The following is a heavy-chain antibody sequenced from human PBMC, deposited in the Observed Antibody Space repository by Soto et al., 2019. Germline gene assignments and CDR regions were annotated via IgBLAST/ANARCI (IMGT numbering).Heavy chain of an antibody. V-gene: IGHV1-69*13. CDR3: ARDEVRHFYGSGSYSQFDY. CDR1: GGTFSSYA. D-gene: IGHD3-10*01. CDR2: IIPIFGTA. Sequence: SVKVSCKASGGTFSSYAISWVRQAPGQGLEWMGGIIPIFGTANYAQKFQGRVTITADESTSTAYMELSSLRSEDTAVYYCARDEVRHFYGSGSYSQFDYWDQGTLVTVSS. J-gene: IGHJ4*02.